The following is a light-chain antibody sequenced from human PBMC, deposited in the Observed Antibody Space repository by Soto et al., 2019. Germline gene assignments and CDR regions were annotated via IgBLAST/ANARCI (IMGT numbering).Light chain of an antibody. J-gene: IGLJ1*01. CDR1: SGDVGRYNY. CDR2: DVT. CDR3: SSYTTSATYV. V-gene: IGLV2-14*01. Sequence: QSVLTQPASVSGSPRHSITIFCTETSGDVGRYNYVSWYQQHPGKAPRLLIYDVTNRPSGVSNRFSGSKSGNTASLTISGLQAEDEADFYCSSYTTSATYVFGTGTKVTVL.